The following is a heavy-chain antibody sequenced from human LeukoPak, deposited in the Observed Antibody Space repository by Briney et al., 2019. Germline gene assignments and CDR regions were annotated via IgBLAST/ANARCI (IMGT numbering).Heavy chain of an antibody. D-gene: IGHD3-16*02. J-gene: IGHJ4*02. V-gene: IGHV4-30-4*01. CDR1: GGSISSGDYY. Sequence: PSETLSLTCTVSGGSISSGDYYWSWIRQPPGKGLEWIGYIYYSGSTYYNPSLKSRVTISVDTSKNQFSLKLSSVTAADTAVYYWARDRYRYRGRIFDYRGQGTLVTGSS. CDR2: IYYSGST. CDR3: ARDRYRYRGRIFDY.